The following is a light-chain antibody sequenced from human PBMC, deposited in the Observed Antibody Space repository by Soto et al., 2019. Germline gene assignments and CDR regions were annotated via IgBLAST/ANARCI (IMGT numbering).Light chain of an antibody. Sequence: AIQVTQSPSSLSASVGDTVTITCRASQGISSAFAWYQQKPGKVPRLLIYDVFNLQSGVPSRFSGSGSGTDFTLTISRLQPVDFATYYCQQLDTYPLTFGQGTRLEIK. CDR3: QQLDTYPLT. CDR2: DVF. J-gene: IGKJ5*01. V-gene: IGKV1-13*02. CDR1: QGISSA.